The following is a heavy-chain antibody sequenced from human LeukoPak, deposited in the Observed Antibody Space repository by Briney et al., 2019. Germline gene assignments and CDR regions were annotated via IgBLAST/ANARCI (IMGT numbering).Heavy chain of an antibody. J-gene: IGHJ4*02. CDR2: INPNSGAT. CDR1: GYTFIGYY. CDR3: ARPFRTAGGIAGFDY. Sequence: GASVKVSCKGSGYTFIGYYMHWVRQAPGHGLEWMGWINPNSGATNSAQKFQGRVTLTGDTSTSTAYMEVSRLRSDDTAVYYCARPFRTAGGIAGFDYWVQGTLVTVSS. D-gene: IGHD6-13*01. V-gene: IGHV1-2*02.